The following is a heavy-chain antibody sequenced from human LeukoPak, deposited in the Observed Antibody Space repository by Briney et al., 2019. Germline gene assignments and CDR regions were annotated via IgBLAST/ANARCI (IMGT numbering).Heavy chain of an antibody. CDR3: ATFCSGWYYYYYMDV. J-gene: IGHJ6*02. CDR2: INPNSGVT. Sequence: ASVKVSRKASGYSFSDYFIHWVRQAPGQGLEWMGWINPNSGVTHYAQKFQGRVTMTRDTSISTAYIEVTSLRPDDTAVYYCATFCSGWYYYYYMDVWGQGTTVTVSS. V-gene: IGHV1-2*02. D-gene: IGHD6-19*01. CDR1: GYSFSDYF.